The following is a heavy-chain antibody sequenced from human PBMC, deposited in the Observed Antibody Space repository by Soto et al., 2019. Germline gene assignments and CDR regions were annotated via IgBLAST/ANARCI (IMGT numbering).Heavy chain of an antibody. CDR1: GYTFTSYA. CDR3: ARGSRGKLTGDGAFDI. Sequence: ASVKVSCKASGYTFTSYAMHWVRQAPGQRLEWMGWINAGNGNTKYSQKFQGRVTITRDTSASTAYMELSSLRSEDTAVYYCARGSRGKLTGDGAFDIWGQGTMVTVSS. J-gene: IGHJ3*02. V-gene: IGHV1-3*01. D-gene: IGHD7-27*01. CDR2: INAGNGNT.